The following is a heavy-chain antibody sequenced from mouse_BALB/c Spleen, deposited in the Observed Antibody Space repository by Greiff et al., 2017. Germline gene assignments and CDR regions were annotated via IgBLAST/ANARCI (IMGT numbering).Heavy chain of an antibody. CDR2: INPSTGYT. Sequence: QVQLKESGAELAKPGASVKMSCKASGYTFTSYWMHWVKQRPGQGLEWIGYINPSTGYTEYNQKFKDKATLTADKSSSTAYMQLSSLTSEDSAVYYCATYAPGFAYWGQGTLVTVSA. V-gene: IGHV1-7*01. CDR1: GYTFTSYW. D-gene: IGHD1-1*01. CDR3: ATYAPGFAY. J-gene: IGHJ3*01.